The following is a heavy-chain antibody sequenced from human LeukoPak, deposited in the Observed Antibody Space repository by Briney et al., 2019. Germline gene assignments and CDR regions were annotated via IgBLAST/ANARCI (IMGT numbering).Heavy chain of an antibody. J-gene: IGHJ5*02. V-gene: IGHV3-33*01. CDR3: ARDYYGSGSYYGRTFDP. CDR2: IWYDGSNK. Sequence: GGSLRLSCAASGFTFSSYGMHWVRQAPGKGLEWVAVIWYDGSNKYYADSVKGRFTISRDNPKNTLYLQMNSLRAEDTAVYYCARDYYGSGSYYGRTFDPWGQGTLVTVSS. CDR1: GFTFSSYG. D-gene: IGHD3-10*01.